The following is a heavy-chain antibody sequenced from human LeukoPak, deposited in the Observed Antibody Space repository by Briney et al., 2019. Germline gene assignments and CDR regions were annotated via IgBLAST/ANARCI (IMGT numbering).Heavy chain of an antibody. CDR3: ARRLQTGTTSRCYHYYYYMDV. Sequence: SETLSLTCTVSGYSISSGYYWGWIRQPPGKGLEWIGSIYHSGSTYYNPSLKSRVTISVDTSKNQFSLKLSSVTAADTAVYYCARRLQTGTTSRCYHYYYYMDVWGKGTTVTVSS. D-gene: IGHD1-7*01. J-gene: IGHJ6*03. CDR2: IYHSGST. CDR1: GYSISSGYY. V-gene: IGHV4-38-2*02.